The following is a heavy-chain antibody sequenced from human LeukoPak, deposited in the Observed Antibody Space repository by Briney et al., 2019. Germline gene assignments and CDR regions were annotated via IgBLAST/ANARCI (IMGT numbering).Heavy chain of an antibody. Sequence: GGSLRLSCAASGFTFTNFWMNWIRRAPGRGPEWVANIRPDGSEQFYVDSVKGRFTISRDNAKNSVYLQMNSLRADDTAVYYCAGRDSARNPWAYWGQGTLVTVST. J-gene: IGHJ4*02. CDR1: GFTFTNFW. V-gene: IGHV3-7*01. CDR3: AGRDSARNPWAY. CDR2: IRPDGSEQ. D-gene: IGHD4-11*01.